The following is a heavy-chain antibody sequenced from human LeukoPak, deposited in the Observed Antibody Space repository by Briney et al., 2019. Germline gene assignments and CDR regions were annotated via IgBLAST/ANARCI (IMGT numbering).Heavy chain of an antibody. Sequence: GGSLRLTCAASGFTVSSNYMSWVRQAPEEGLEWVSVIYSGGSTYYADSVKGRFTISRHNSKNTLYLQMNSLRAEDTAVYYCTVTTFLVPWGMDVWGQGTTVTVSS. CDR3: TVTTFLVPWGMDV. CDR2: IYSGGST. J-gene: IGHJ6*02. CDR1: GFTVSSNY. D-gene: IGHD4-17*01. V-gene: IGHV3-53*04.